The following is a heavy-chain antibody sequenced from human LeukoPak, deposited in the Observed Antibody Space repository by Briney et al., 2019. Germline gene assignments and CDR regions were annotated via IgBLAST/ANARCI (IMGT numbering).Heavy chain of an antibody. D-gene: IGHD6-19*01. V-gene: IGHV3-7*01. CDR2: IKQDGSEK. Sequence: GGSLRLSCAASGFTFSSYGMHWVRQAPGKGLEWVANIKQDGSEKYYVDSVKGRFTIFRDNAKNSLYLQMNSLRAEDTAVYYCARVGIAVAVLGPWGQGTLVTVSS. J-gene: IGHJ5*02. CDR1: GFTFSSYG. CDR3: ARVGIAVAVLGP.